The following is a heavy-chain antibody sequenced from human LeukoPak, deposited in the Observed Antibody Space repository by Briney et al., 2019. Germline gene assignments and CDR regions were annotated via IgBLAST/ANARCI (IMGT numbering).Heavy chain of an antibody. Sequence: GGSLRLSCTGSGLTFGDYVMSWVGQAPGKGLEWVGFVRRKAYGGTTEYAASVKGRFTISRDDSKSIAYLQMNSLKTEDTAVYYCTRSSSSSWRSGDYYYYMDVWGKGTTVTVSS. CDR3: TRSSSSSWRSGDYYYYMDV. J-gene: IGHJ6*03. CDR1: GLTFGDYV. D-gene: IGHD2-2*01. CDR2: VRRKAYGGTT. V-gene: IGHV3-49*04.